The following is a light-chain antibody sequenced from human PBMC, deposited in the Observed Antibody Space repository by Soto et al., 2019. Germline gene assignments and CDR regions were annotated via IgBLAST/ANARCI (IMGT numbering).Light chain of an antibody. J-gene: IGKJ4*01. CDR3: HRGGWRPP. CDR1: QSVSNY. Sequence: IMLTLSPTSLSSTPGEKATLSCRASQSVSNYLALYQQKPRHSPRLLIYDASNRATGIIASSSGTGWAANCIITIISRLEDDAVVDCCSHRGGWRPPFGGVTKVAI. V-gene: IGKV3-11*01. CDR2: DAS.